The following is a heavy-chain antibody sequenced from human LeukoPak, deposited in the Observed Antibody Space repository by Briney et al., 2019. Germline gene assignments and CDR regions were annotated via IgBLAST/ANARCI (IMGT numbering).Heavy chain of an antibody. J-gene: IGHJ4*02. CDR1: GGSISSYY. V-gene: IGHV4-59*01. CDR3: AREAVHLYSSGWYAFDY. Sequence: SETLSLTCTVSGGSISSYYWSWIRQPPGKGLEWIGYIYYSGSTNYNPSLKSRVTISVDTSKNQFSLKLTSVTAADTAVYYCAREAVHLYSSGWYAFDYWGQGTLVTVSS. D-gene: IGHD6-19*01. CDR2: IYYSGST.